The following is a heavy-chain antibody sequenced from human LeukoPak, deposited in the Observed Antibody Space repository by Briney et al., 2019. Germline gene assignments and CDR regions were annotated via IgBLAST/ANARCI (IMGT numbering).Heavy chain of an antibody. D-gene: IGHD3-10*01. Sequence: GGSLRLSCAASGFTFGDYGMSWVRQAPGKGLEWVAGINWNGGSTGYADSVRGRFTLSRDYAKNSLYLQMNSLRAEDTAVYYCARGPMVRTNLFDYWGQGTLVTVSS. J-gene: IGHJ4*02. CDR2: INWNGGST. CDR1: GFTFGDYG. CDR3: ARGPMVRTNLFDY. V-gene: IGHV3-20*04.